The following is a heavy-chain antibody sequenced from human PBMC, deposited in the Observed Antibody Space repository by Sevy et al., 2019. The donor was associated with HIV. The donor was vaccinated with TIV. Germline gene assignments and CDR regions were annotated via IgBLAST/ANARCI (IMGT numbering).Heavy chain of an antibody. D-gene: IGHD6-13*01. J-gene: IGHJ6*03. CDR3: AKVGRSSSWLSYYYYYMDV. CDR2: IWYDGSNK. Sequence: GGSLRLSCAASGFTFSSYGMHWVRQAPGKGLEWVAVIWYDGSNKYYADSVKGRFTISRDNSKNTLYLQMNSLRAEDTAVYYCAKVGRSSSWLSYYYYYMDVWGKGTTVTVSS. CDR1: GFTFSSYG. V-gene: IGHV3-33*06.